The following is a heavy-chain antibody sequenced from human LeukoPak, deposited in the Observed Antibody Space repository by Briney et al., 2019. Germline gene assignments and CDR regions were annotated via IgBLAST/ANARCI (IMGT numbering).Heavy chain of an antibody. CDR2: ISPYNANT. CDR1: GYTFTTYG. J-gene: IGHJ6*02. V-gene: IGHV1-18*01. D-gene: IGHD2-2*01. Sequence: ASVKVSCKTSGYTFTTYGISWARQAPGQGLEWMGWISPYNANTNYAQKLQGRVTMTTDTSTSTAYMELRSLRSDDTAVYYCARDLGYLLLTNYYYYGMDVWGQGTTVTVSS. CDR3: ARDLGYLLLTNYYYYGMDV.